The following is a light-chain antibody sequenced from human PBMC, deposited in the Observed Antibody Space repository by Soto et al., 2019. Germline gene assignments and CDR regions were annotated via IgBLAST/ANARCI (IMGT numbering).Light chain of an antibody. J-gene: IGLJ1*01. CDR1: RSDVGAYNY. Sequence: QCLLTQPASVCGSRGQSVTISCTGTRSDVGAYNYVSWYQQHPGEAPKLIIYGVTNRPSGVSYRFSGSKSDYTASLTISGLQAEDEADYYCRSYSTSFFYAFGTGTKVTVL. CDR3: RSYSTSFFYA. V-gene: IGLV2-14*01. CDR2: GVT.